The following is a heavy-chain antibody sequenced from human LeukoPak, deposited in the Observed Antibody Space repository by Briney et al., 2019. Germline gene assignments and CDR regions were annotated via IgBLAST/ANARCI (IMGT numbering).Heavy chain of an antibody. V-gene: IGHV3-20*04. CDR1: GFALDEYG. Sequence: GGSLRLSCAASGFALDEYGMSWVRQAPGKGLEWVSGINWNGGSTGYADSVKGRFSISRDNTKNSLYLQMNSPRAEDTAFYYCARDPGYSGNRGDAFDIWGQGTMVTVSS. D-gene: IGHD4-11*01. J-gene: IGHJ3*02. CDR2: INWNGGST. CDR3: ARDPGYSGNRGDAFDI.